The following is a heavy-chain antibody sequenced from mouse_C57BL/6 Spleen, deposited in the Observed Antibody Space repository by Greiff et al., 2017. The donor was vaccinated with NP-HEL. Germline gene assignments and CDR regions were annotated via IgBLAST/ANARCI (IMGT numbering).Heavy chain of an antibody. CDR1: GYAFTNYL. Sequence: VQRVESGAELVRPGTSVKVSCKASGYAFTNYLIEWVKQRPGQGLEWIGVINPGSGGTNYNEKFKGKATLTADKSSSTAYMQLSSLTSEDSAVYFCARSASTRGFAYWGQGTLVTVSA. CDR3: ARSASTRGFAY. J-gene: IGHJ3*01. CDR2: INPGSGGT. D-gene: IGHD1-1*01. V-gene: IGHV1-54*01.